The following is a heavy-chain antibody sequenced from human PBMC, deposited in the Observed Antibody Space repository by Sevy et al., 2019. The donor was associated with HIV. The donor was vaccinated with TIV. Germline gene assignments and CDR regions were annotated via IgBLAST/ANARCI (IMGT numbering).Heavy chain of an antibody. V-gene: IGHV4-59*01. Sequence: SETLSITCTVSGVSISGYYWSWIRQSPGKGLEWIGYIYYSGMTNYNPSLKSRVTISDDTSKNQFSLKLNSVTAADTAVYYCARAAAEYYYGMDVWGQGTKVTVSS. D-gene: IGHD6-25*01. CDR1: GVSISGYY. J-gene: IGHJ6*02. CDR2: IYYSGMT. CDR3: ARAAAEYYYGMDV.